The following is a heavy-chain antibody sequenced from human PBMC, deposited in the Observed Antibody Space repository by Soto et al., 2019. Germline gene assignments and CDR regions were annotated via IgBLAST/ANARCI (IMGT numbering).Heavy chain of an antibody. CDR3: ARRKSWFDP. Sequence: QVQLQESGPGLVKPSETLSLICTVSGDSISSSSWSWIRQPPGKGLEWIGDIYYSGSTNYNPSLESRVTISVPTSKHQFSLKLSSGTAADTAVYYCARRKSWFDPWGQGTLVIVSS. V-gene: IGHV4-59*08. J-gene: IGHJ5*02. CDR1: GDSISSSS. CDR2: IYYSGST.